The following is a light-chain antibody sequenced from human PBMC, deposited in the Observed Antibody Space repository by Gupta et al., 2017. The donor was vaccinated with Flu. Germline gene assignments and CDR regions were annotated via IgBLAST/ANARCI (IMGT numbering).Light chain of an antibody. V-gene: IGKV1-39*01. J-gene: IGKJ2*01. Sequence: DIHLTQSPSSLSASVGDRVTITCRASQYISTYLNWYHQKLGRAPSLLITSTSHLHGGVPSRFSGSGSGTNFSLTISSLQLEDFATYYCQQSFAIARTFGQGTKLEIK. CDR3: QQSFAIART. CDR2: STS. CDR1: QYISTY.